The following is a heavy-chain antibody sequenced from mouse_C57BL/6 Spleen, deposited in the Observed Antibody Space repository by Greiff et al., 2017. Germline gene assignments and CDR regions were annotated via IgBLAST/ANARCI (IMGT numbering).Heavy chain of an antibody. CDR1: GFTFSDYG. V-gene: IGHV5-17*01. Sequence: EVQGVASGGGLVKPGGSLKLSCAASGFTFSDYGLHWVRQAPEKGLECVAYISSGSSTIYYADTVKGPFTISRDNAKTTLFLHMTSLTSEDSAMYYCARRYYGTPAYWGQGTLVTVSA. D-gene: IGHD1-1*01. CDR3: ARRYYGTPAY. CDR2: ISSGSSTI. J-gene: IGHJ3*01.